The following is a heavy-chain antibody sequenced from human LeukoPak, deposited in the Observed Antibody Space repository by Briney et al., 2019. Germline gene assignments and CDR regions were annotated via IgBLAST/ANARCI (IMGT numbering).Heavy chain of an antibody. J-gene: IGHJ6*02. CDR1: GGSISSYY. CDR2: IYYSGNT. V-gene: IGHV4-59*01. CDR3: ASSPYYYYGMDV. Sequence: SETLSLTCTVSGGSISSYYWSWIRQPPGKGLEWIGYIYYSGNTNYNPSLKSRVTISVDTSKNQFSLKLSSVTAADTAVYYCASSPYYYYGMDVWGPGTTVTVSS.